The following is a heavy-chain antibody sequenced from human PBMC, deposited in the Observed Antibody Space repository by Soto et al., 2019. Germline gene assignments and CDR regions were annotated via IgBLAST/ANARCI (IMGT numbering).Heavy chain of an antibody. CDR1: GFVLSSYS. D-gene: IGHD5-18*01. J-gene: IGHJ4*02. CDR2: IGTGTRTR. CDR3: ARSYSYGFGY. V-gene: IGHV3-48*01. Sequence: EVQLVESGGGLVQPGGSLRLSCAASGFVLSSYSMSWVRQAPGKGLEWVSYIGTGTRTRYYADSVKGRFTISRDNGTNSLFLQMNSLRAEDTALYYGARSYSYGFGYWGQGTLVTVSS.